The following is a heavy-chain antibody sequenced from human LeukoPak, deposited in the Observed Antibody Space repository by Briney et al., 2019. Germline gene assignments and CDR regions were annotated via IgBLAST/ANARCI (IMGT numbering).Heavy chain of an antibody. D-gene: IGHD1-7*01. CDR1: HFTFTNRW. CDR3: TTRTTTTIY. CDR2: IASNTDGGTT. J-gene: IGHJ4*02. Sequence: GGSLRLSCAASHFTFTNRWMNWVRQAPGKGLEWVGRIASNTDGGTTDYAAPVKGRFTISRDDSKNAMYLQMNSLKTEDTALYYCTTRTTTTIYWGQGTLVTVSS. V-gene: IGHV3-15*07.